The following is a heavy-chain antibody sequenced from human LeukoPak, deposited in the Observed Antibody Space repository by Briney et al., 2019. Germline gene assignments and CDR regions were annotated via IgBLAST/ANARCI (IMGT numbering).Heavy chain of an antibody. J-gene: IGHJ4*02. Sequence: ASVKVSCKASGYAFSAYYMHWVRQAPGQGLEWMGWLNPQTGDTHFAQKFQGRVTMTRDTSISTAYMELSRLTSDDTAVYYCARAGPFYSGNYLGFWGQGTLVTVSS. CDR3: ARAGPFYSGNYLGF. CDR1: GYAFSAYY. V-gene: IGHV1-2*02. D-gene: IGHD1-26*01. CDR2: LNPQTGDT.